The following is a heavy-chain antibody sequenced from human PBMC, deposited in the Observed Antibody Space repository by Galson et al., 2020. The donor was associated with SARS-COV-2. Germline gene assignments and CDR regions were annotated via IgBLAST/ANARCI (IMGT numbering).Heavy chain of an antibody. CDR2: IRSKANSYAT. D-gene: IGHD6-13*01. V-gene: IGHV3-73*01. CDR3: TTRLVASGTEKFDY. J-gene: IGHJ4*02. CDR1: GSIFSDSA. Sequence: GESLKISCAASGSIFSDSAMHWVRQASGKGPEWVGRIRSKANSYATAYAASVKGRFTISRDDSKNTAYLQMNSLKTEDTAVYYCTTRLVASGTEKFDYWGQGTLVTVSS.